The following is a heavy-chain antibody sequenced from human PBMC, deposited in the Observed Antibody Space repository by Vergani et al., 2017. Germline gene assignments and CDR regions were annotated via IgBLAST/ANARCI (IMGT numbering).Heavy chain of an antibody. J-gene: IGHJ4*02. V-gene: IGHV3-48*01. D-gene: IGHD3-16*02. CDR3: ASRYDYVWGSYRYFDY. CDR1: GFTFSSYS. CDR2: ISSSSGSI. Sequence: EVQLVESGGGLVQPGGSLRLSWAASGFTFSSYSMNWVRQAPGKGLEWVSYISSSSGSIYYADSVKGRFTISRDNAKNSLYLQMNSLRAEDTAVYYCASRYDYVWGSYRYFDYWGQGTLVTVSS.